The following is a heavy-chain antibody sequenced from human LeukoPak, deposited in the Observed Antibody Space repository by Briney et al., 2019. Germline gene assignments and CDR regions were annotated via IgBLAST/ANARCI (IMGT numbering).Heavy chain of an antibody. V-gene: IGHV4-39*01. CDR2: IYYSGST. Sequence: LESLSLTCTVYGGSISSSSYYWGWIRQPPGKGLEWIGSIYYSGSTYYNPSLKSRVTISVDTSKNQFSLKLSSVTAADTAVYYCARLATIWPNWFDPWGQGTLVTVSS. CDR3: ARLATIWPNWFDP. CDR1: GGSISSSSYY. J-gene: IGHJ5*02. D-gene: IGHD2-2*02.